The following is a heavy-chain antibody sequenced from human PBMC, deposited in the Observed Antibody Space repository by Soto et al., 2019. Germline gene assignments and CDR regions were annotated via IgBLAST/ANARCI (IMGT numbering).Heavy chain of an antibody. CDR1: GFTFSRYW. Sequence: GGSLRLSCAASGFTFSRYWMNLVRQAPGKGLEWVANIKQDGTEKNYVDSVKGRFTISRDNARKSLYLQMDSLRAEDTAVYFCARGDTPMITGMDSFDIWGEGTMVTVSS. D-gene: IGHD5-18*01. V-gene: IGHV3-7*01. CDR3: ARGDTPMITGMDSFDI. J-gene: IGHJ3*02. CDR2: IKQDGTEK.